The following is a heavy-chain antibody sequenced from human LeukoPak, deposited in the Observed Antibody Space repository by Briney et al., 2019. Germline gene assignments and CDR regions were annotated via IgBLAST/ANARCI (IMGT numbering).Heavy chain of an antibody. CDR2: IRYDGVNK. D-gene: IGHD2-2*01. V-gene: IGHV3-30*02. J-gene: IGHJ6*03. CDR3: AKDHCSGTSCFYYDYYMDV. CDR1: GFTFSSYG. Sequence: GGSLRLSCAASGFTFSSYGMHWVRQAPGKGLEWVTFIRYDGVNKYYADSVKGRFTISRDNSKNTLYLQMNSLRAEDTAVYYCAKDHCSGTSCFYYDYYMDVWGKGTTVTVSS.